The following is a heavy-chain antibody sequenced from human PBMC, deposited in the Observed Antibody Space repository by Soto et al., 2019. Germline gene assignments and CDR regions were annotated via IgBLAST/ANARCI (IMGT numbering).Heavy chain of an antibody. Sequence: PGGSLRLSCAASGFTFSSYAMHWVRQAPGKGLEWVAVISYDGSNKYYADSVKGRFTISRDNSKNTLYLQMNSLRAEDTAVYYCAGEFLEYRSSSGIDYWGQGNLVTVSS. V-gene: IGHV3-30-3*01. CDR3: AGEFLEYRSSSGIDY. J-gene: IGHJ4*02. CDR2: ISYDGSNK. D-gene: IGHD6-6*01. CDR1: GFTFSSYA.